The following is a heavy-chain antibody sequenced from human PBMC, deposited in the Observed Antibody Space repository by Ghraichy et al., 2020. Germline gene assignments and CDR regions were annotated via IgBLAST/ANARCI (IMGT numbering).Heavy chain of an antibody. D-gene: IGHD6-19*01. CDR1: GFSLSTSGVG. CDR2: IYWDDDK. Sequence: SGPTLVKPTQTLTLTCTFSGFSLSTSGVGVGWIRQPPGKALEWLALIYWDDDKRYSPSLKSRLTITKDTSKNQVVLTMTNMDPVDTATYYCAHSPEAAVAGTLWFDPWGQGTLVTVSS. V-gene: IGHV2-5*02. J-gene: IGHJ5*02. CDR3: AHSPEAAVAGTLWFDP.